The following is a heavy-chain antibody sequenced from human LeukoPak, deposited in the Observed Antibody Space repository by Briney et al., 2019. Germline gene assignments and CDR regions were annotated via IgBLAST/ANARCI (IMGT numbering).Heavy chain of an antibody. V-gene: IGHV3-30*18. D-gene: IGHD1-26*01. J-gene: IGHJ5*02. CDR3: AKVGIMRELNGWFDP. Sequence: GGSLRLSCAASGFTFSSYGMHWVRQALGKGLEWVAVISYDGSNKYYADSGKGRFTISRDNSKNTLYLQMNSLRAEDTAVYYCAKVGIMRELNGWFDPWGQGTLVTVSS. CDR1: GFTFSSYG. CDR2: ISYDGSNK.